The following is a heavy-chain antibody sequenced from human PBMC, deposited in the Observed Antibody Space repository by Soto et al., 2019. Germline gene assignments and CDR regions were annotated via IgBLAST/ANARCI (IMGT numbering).Heavy chain of an antibody. J-gene: IGHJ5*02. CDR3: ARRPEGDFWSGYYGDNWFDP. Sequence: PSETLSLTCAVYGGSFSCYYWSWIRQPPGKGLEWIGEINHSGSTNYNPSLKSRVTISVDTSKNQFSLKLSSVTAADTAVYYCARRPEGDFWSGYYGDNWFDPWGQGTLVTVSS. CDR1: GGSFSCYY. CDR2: INHSGST. D-gene: IGHD3-3*01. V-gene: IGHV4-34*01.